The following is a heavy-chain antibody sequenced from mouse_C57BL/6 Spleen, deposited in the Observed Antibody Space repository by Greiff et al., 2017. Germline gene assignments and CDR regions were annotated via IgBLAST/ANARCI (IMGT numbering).Heavy chain of an antibody. D-gene: IGHD1-1*01. CDR3: ARGGVVATPFAY. V-gene: IGHV1-64*01. Sequence: VQLQQSGAELVKPGASVKLSCKASGYTFTSYWMHWVKQRPGQGLEWIGMIHPNSGSTNYNEKFKSKATLTVDKSSSTAYMQLSSLTSEDSAVYYCARGGVVATPFAYWGQGTLVTVSA. CDR1: GYTFTSYW. J-gene: IGHJ3*01. CDR2: IHPNSGST.